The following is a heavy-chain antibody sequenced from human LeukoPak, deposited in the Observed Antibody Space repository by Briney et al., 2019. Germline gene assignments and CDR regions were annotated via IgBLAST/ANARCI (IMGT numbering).Heavy chain of an antibody. J-gene: IGHJ4*02. CDR1: DFTFRTYA. V-gene: IGHV3-23*01. Sequence: GGSLRLSCADSDFTFRTYAMSWVRQAPGKGLEWVSGISGSGGGTYYADSVKGRFTISRDNSKNTLYLQMNTLRAEDTAVYYCARGLGSTGRYYFDYWGQGTLVTVSS. CDR3: ARGLGSTGRYYFDY. D-gene: IGHD1-14*01. CDR2: ISGSGGGT.